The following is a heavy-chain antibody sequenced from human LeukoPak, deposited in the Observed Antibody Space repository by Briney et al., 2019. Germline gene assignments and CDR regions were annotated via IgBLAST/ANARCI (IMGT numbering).Heavy chain of an antibody. CDR2: IYYSGST. J-gene: IGHJ4*02. CDR1: GGSISSYY. Sequence: SETLSLTCTVSGGSISSYYWSWIRQPPGKGLEWIGYIYYSGSTNYNPSPKSRVTISVDTSKNQFSLKLSSVTAADTAVYYCARGGIVAGQEDLDYWGQGTLVTVSS. V-gene: IGHV4-59*01. D-gene: IGHD6-19*01. CDR3: ARGGIVAGQEDLDY.